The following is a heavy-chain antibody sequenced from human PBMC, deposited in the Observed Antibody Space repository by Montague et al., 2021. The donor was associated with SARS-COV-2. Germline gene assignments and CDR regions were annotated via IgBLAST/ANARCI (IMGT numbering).Heavy chain of an antibody. V-gene: IGHV4-34*01. CDR1: GGSFSGYY. CDR3: ARGARQGYGFRLGSFDS. D-gene: IGHD3-10*01. Sequence: SETLSLTCAVYGGSFSGYYWNWIRQPPGKGLEWIGEINHSGSTNYNPSLKSRVTMSVDTSKNQFSLKLSSVTAADTAVYYCARGARQGYGFRLGSFDSWGQGTPVTVSS. CDR2: INHSGST. J-gene: IGHJ4*02.